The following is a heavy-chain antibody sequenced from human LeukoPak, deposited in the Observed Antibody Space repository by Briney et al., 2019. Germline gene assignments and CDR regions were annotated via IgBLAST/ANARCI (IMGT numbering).Heavy chain of an antibody. J-gene: IGHJ4*02. D-gene: IGHD3-10*01. CDR2: IYTSGST. CDR1: GGSISSYY. CDR3: ATTTYYYGSGSYYSDY. V-gene: IGHV4-4*07. Sequence: PSETLSLTCTVSGGSISSYYWSWIRQPAGKGLEWIGRIYTSGSTNYNPSLKSRVTMSVDTSKNQFSLKLSSVTAADTAVYYCATTTYYYGSGSYYSDYWGQGTLVTVSS.